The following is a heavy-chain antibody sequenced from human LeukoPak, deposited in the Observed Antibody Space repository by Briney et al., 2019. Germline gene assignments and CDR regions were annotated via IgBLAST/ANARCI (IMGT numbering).Heavy chain of an antibody. CDR3: ARAYYYDSSGHWPYYFDY. J-gene: IGHJ4*02. Sequence: SETLSLTCTVSGGSISSSSYYWGWIRQPPGKGLEWIGRIYYSGSTYYNPSLKSRVTISVDTSKNQFSLKLSSVTAADTAVYYCARAYYYDSSGHWPYYFDYWGQGTLVTVSS. D-gene: IGHD3-22*01. CDR2: IYYSGST. V-gene: IGHV4-39*01. CDR1: GGSISSSSYY.